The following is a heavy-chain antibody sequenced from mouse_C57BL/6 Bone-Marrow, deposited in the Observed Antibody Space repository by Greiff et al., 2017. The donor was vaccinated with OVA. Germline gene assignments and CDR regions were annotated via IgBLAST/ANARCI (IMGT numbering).Heavy chain of an antibody. J-gene: IGHJ4*01. D-gene: IGHD2-4*01. CDR1: GFTFSDFY. CDR2: SRNKANDYTT. Sequence: EVNVVESGGGLVQSGRSLRLSCATSGFTFSDFYMEWVRQAPGKGLEWIAASRNKANDYTTEYSASVKGRFIVSRDTSQSILYLQMNALRAEDTAIYYCARDADYAYAMDYWGQGTSVTVSS. V-gene: IGHV7-1*01. CDR3: ARDADYAYAMDY.